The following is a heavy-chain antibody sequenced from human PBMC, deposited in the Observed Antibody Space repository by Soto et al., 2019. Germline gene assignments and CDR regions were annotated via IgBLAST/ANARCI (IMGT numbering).Heavy chain of an antibody. D-gene: IGHD3-3*01. Sequence: PGGSLRLSCAASGFTFGSFNMIWVRQAPGKGLEWVSYISGRGNHKYFADSVKGRFTISRGNSGNTLYLEMSSLRGEDTAVYYCAKDQSSIFRSGSGMDVWGKGTTVTVSS. J-gene: IGHJ6*04. CDR2: ISGRGNHK. CDR3: AKDQSSIFRSGSGMDV. CDR1: GFTFGSFN. V-gene: IGHV3-21*01.